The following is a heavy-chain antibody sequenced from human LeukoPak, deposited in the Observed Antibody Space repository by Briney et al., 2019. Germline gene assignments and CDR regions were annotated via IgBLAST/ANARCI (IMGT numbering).Heavy chain of an antibody. Sequence: SVKVSCKASGGTFSSYAISWVRQAPGQGLEWMGRIIPILGIANYAQKFQGRVTITADKSTSTAYMELSSLRSEDTAVYYCARRDRYCSGGSCYLDPWGQGTLVTVSS. CDR1: GGTFSSYA. D-gene: IGHD2-15*01. CDR3: ARRDRYCSGGSCYLDP. CDR2: IIPILGIA. J-gene: IGHJ5*02. V-gene: IGHV1-69*04.